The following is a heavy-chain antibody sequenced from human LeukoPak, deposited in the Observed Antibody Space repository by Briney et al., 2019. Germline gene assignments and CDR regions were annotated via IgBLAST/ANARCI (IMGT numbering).Heavy chain of an antibody. CDR2: ISGSGGST. CDR1: GFTFSSYA. J-gene: IGHJ4*02. CDR3: AKTTLVRGVRFDY. Sequence: PGGSLRLSCAASGFTFSSYAMSWVRQAPGKGLEWVSAISGSGGSTYCADSVKGRFTISRDNSKNTLYLQMNSLRAEDTAVYYCAKTTLVRGVRFDYWGQGTLVTVSS. V-gene: IGHV3-23*01. D-gene: IGHD3-10*01.